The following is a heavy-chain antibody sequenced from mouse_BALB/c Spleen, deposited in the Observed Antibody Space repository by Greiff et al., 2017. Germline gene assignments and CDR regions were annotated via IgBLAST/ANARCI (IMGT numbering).Heavy chain of an antibody. D-gene: IGHD3-1*01. CDR2: ISSGSSTI. Sequence: DVKLVESGGGLVQPGGSRKLSCAASGFTFSSFGMHWVRQAPEKGLEWVAYISSGSSTIYYADTVKGRFTISRDNPKNTLFLQMTSLRSEDTAMYYCARSGDYWYFDVWGAGTTVTVSS. CDR3: ARSGDYWYFDV. CDR1: GFTFSSFG. J-gene: IGHJ1*01. V-gene: IGHV5-17*02.